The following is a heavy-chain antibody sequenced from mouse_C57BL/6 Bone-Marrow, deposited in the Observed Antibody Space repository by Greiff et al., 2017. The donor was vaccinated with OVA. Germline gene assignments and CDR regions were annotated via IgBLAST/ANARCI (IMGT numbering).Heavy chain of an antibody. CDR1: GYTFTSYW. CDR3: ARSGVTADY. V-gene: IGHV1-64*01. CDR2: IHPNSGST. Sequence: QVQLQQPGAELVKPGASVKLSCTASGYTFTSYWMHWVKQRPGQGLEWIGMIHPNSGSTNYNEKFKSKATLTVDNTSSTAYMQLSSLTSEDSAVVYCARSGVTADYWGQGTTLTVSS. J-gene: IGHJ2*01. D-gene: IGHD2-2*01.